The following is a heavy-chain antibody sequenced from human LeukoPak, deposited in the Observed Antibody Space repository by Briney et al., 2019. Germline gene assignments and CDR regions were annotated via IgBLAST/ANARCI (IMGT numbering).Heavy chain of an antibody. J-gene: IGHJ3*02. Sequence: PGGSLRLSCTASGFTFRDYGVNWFRQAPGKGLEWVAFIRSKPYGGTTEYAASVKGRFSISRDDSTSIVYLQMNSLKTEDTALYYCSRTRISGIDGFDIWGQGTMVTVSS. V-gene: IGHV3-49*03. CDR1: GFTFRDYG. CDR3: SRTRISGIDGFDI. D-gene: IGHD2-15*01. CDR2: IRSKPYGGTT.